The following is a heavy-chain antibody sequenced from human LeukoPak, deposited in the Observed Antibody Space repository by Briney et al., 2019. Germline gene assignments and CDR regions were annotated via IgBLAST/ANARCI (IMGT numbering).Heavy chain of an antibody. D-gene: IGHD5-12*01. J-gene: IGHJ5*02. CDR2: IYTSGST. CDR3: ARERLGLRGP. V-gene: IGHV4-61*02. Sequence: SETLSLTCTVSGGSISSGSYYWSWIRQPAGKGLECIGRIYTSGSTNYNPSLKSRVTISVDTSKNQFSLKLSSVTAADTAVYYCARERLGLRGPWGQGTLVTVSS. CDR1: GGSISSGSYY.